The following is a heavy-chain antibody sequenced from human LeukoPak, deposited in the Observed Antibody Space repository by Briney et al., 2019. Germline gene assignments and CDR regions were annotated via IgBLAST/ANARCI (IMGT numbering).Heavy chain of an antibody. J-gene: IGHJ4*02. CDR1: GDTVSSKNGA. CDR3: ARDFGTTGWHTFDY. D-gene: IGHD6-19*01. Sequence: TSQTLSLTCVVSGDTVSSKNGAWNWIRQSPSSGLEWLGRTYYRSKWYNAYAESMEGRMTISQDTSKNQYSLHLSSVTPDDTAVYYCARDFGTTGWHTFDYWGQGTLVTVSS. CDR2: TYYRSKWYN. V-gene: IGHV6-1*01.